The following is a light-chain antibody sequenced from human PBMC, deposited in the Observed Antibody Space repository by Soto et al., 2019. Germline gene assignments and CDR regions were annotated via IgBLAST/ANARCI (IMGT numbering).Light chain of an antibody. Sequence: EIVLTQSPGTLSLSPGERATLSCRASQSASSSYLAWYQQKPGQAPRLLIYGASSRATGIPDRFSGSGSGTDCTLTISTLEPEDFAVYYCQQYGSSPITFGQGTRLEIK. J-gene: IGKJ5*01. V-gene: IGKV3-20*01. CDR3: QQYGSSPIT. CDR2: GAS. CDR1: QSASSSY.